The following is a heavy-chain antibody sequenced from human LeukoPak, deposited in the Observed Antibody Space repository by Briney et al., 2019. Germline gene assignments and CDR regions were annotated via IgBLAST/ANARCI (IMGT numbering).Heavy chain of an antibody. J-gene: IGHJ3*02. CDR2: TYYRSKWYN. CDR1: GDSVSSNSAA. Sequence: SQTLSLTCAISGDSVSSNSAAWNWIRRSPSRGLEWLGRTYYRSKWYNDYAVSVKSRITINPDTSKNQFSLKLTSVTAADTAVYYCARALWWLDHDVFDIWGQGTMVTVSS. V-gene: IGHV6-1*01. D-gene: IGHD5-12*01. CDR3: ARALWWLDHDVFDI.